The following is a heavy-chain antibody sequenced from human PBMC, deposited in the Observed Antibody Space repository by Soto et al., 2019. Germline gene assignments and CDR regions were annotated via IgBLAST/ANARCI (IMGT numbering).Heavy chain of an antibody. CDR1: GFTFSSYA. D-gene: IGHD5-18*01. V-gene: IGHV3-30-3*01. Sequence: PGGSLRLSCAASGFTFSSYAMHWVRQAPGKGLEWVAVISYDGSNKYYADSVKGRFTISRDNSKNTLYLQMNSLRAEGTAVYYCAGGYSYGYYYYYGMDVWGQGTTVTVSS. J-gene: IGHJ6*02. CDR3: AGGYSYGYYYYYGMDV. CDR2: ISYDGSNK.